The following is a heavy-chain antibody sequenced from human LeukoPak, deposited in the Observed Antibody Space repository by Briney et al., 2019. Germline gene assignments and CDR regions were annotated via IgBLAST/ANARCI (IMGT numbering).Heavy chain of an antibody. CDR2: INHSGST. J-gene: IGHJ5*02. D-gene: IGHD3-16*02. Sequence: SETLSLTCAVYGGSFSGYYWSWIRQPPGKGLEWIGEINHSGSTYYNPSLKSRVTISVDTSKNQFSLKLSSVTAADTAVYYCARGLPIGEGALGGVIVPWGQGTLVTVSS. CDR3: ARGLPIGEGALGGVIVP. V-gene: IGHV4-34*09. CDR1: GGSFSGYY.